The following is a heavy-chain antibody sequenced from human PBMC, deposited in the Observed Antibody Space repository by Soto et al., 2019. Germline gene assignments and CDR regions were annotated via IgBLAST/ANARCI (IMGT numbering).Heavy chain of an antibody. V-gene: IGHV1-69*02. Sequence: QVQLVQSGAEVKKPGSSVKVSCKASGGTFSSYTISWVRQAPGQGLEWMGRIIPILGIANYAQKFQGRVTITADKSTSTAYMELSSLGSEDTAVYYCARSIVVVPAAFDYWGQGTLVTVSS. CDR3: ARSIVVVPAAFDY. CDR2: IIPILGIA. D-gene: IGHD2-2*01. CDR1: GGTFSSYT. J-gene: IGHJ4*02.